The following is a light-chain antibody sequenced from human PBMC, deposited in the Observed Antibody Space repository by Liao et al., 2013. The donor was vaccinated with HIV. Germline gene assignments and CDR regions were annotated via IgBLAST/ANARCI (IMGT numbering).Light chain of an antibody. J-gene: IGLJ1*01. V-gene: IGLV3-21*01. CDR1: NIGSKS. CDR2: ADS. CDR3: QAWDSNTAYV. Sequence: SYELTQPPSVSVAPGKTARITCGGNNIGSKSVHWYQQKPGQAPVLVIYADSDRPSGIPERFSGSQSGNTATLTISRVEAGDEADYYCQAWDSNTAYVFGTGTKVSVL.